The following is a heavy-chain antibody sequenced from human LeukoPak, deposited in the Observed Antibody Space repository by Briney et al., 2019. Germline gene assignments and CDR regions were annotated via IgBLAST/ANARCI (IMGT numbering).Heavy chain of an antibody. CDR3: ARGMVRGVITSRYYYGMDV. J-gene: IGHJ6*04. D-gene: IGHD3-10*01. Sequence: GGSLRLSCAASGFTFSSYEMNWVRQAPGKGLEWVSYISGSGSTIYYADSVKGRFTISRDNAKNSLYLQMNSLRAEDTAVYYCARGMVRGVITSRYYYGMDVWGKGTTVTVSS. V-gene: IGHV3-48*03. CDR1: GFTFSSYE. CDR2: ISGSGSTI.